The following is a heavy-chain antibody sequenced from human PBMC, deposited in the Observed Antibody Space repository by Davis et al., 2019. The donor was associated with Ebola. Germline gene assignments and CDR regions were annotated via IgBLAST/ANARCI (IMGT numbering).Heavy chain of an antibody. Sequence: GGSLRLSCAASGFTFSSYSMTWVRQAPGKGLEWVSSISSSSSSIYYADSVKGRFTISRDNAKNSLYLQMNSLRAEDTAVYYCARQVGWWDSSGWYWYFDLWGRGTLVTVSS. D-gene: IGHD6-19*01. CDR1: GFTFSSYS. V-gene: IGHV3-21*01. J-gene: IGHJ2*01. CDR2: ISSSSSSI. CDR3: ARQVGWWDSSGWYWYFDL.